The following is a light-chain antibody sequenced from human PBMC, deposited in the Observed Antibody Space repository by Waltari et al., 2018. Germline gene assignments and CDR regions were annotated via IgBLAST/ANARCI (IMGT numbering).Light chain of an antibody. CDR2: EVS. V-gene: IGLV2-8*01. CDR3: SSYTGSNSFV. Sequence: QSALTQPPSASGSLGQSVAISCTGTNSDVGGYNYVPWYQPPPGKAPKLLIHEVSKRPSGVPDRFSGSKSGNTASLTVSGLQAEDEADYYCSSYTGSNSFVFGTGTKVTVL. CDR1: NSDVGGYNY. J-gene: IGLJ1*01.